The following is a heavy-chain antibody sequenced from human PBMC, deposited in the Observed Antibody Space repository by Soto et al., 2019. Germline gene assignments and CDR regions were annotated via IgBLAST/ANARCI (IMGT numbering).Heavy chain of an antibody. V-gene: IGHV4-39*01. J-gene: IGHJ5*02. Sequence: SETLSLTCTVSGGSISSSSYYWGWIRQPPGKGLEWIGSIYYSGSTYYNPSLKSRVTISVDTSKNQFSLKLSSVSAADTAVYYCARSTGGGYDDFWSGHRGNWFHPRGQGTLVTGSS. CDR3: ARSTGGGYDDFWSGHRGNWFHP. CDR1: GGSISSSSYY. CDR2: IYYSGST. D-gene: IGHD3-3*01.